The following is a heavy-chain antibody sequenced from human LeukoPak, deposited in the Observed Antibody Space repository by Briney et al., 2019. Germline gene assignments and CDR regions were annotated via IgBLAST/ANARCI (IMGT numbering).Heavy chain of an antibody. CDR1: GFTFSAYA. D-gene: IGHD6-25*01. Sequence: GGSLRLSCAASGFTFSAYAMTWVRQAPGKGLEWVSAISGSGDSTFYADSVKGRFTISRDNSKNTLYLQMNSLRAEDTAVYFCAREVFEGQRQSDAFDVWGQGTMVTVSS. J-gene: IGHJ3*01. CDR3: AREVFEGQRQSDAFDV. CDR2: ISGSGDST. V-gene: IGHV3-23*01.